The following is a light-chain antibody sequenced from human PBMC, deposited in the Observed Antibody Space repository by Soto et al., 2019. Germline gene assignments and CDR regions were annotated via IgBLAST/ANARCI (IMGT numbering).Light chain of an antibody. CDR2: GSS. CDR3: QQYNNWPPWT. V-gene: IGKV3-15*01. CDR1: QSLNNN. Sequence: EILMTQSPASLSVSPGERATHSCRASQSLNNNLAWYQQRPGQAPRLLIYGSSTRATGVPARFSGSGSGTEFTLTISSLQSEDFAVYYCQQYNNWPPWTFGQGTKVE. J-gene: IGKJ1*01.